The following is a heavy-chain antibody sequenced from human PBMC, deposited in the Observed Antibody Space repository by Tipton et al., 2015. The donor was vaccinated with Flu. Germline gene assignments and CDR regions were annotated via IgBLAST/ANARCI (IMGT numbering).Heavy chain of an antibody. J-gene: IGHJ4*02. CDR3: ARDRSLAPGAMVD. CDR1: GDSVSTDFYY. CDR2: LYYTGTT. V-gene: IGHV4-61*03. Sequence: GLVKPSETLSLTCAVSGDSVSTDFYYWSWLRQPPGKALEWIGYLYYTGTTKYNPSLQSRVTVSVDRAKKYFSLNLSSVTAADTAVYFCARDRSLAPGAMVDWGQGTRVTVSS. D-gene: IGHD5-18*01.